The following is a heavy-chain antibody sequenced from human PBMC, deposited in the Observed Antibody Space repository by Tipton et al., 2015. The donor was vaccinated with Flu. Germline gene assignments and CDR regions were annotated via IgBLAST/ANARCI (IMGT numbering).Heavy chain of an antibody. CDR3: ARYGTYDGSRYFQH. V-gene: IGHV4-59*01. D-gene: IGHD1-26*01. CDR2: IYYSGSA. Sequence: TLSLTCTVSGGSISNYYWSWIRQPPGKGLEWIGYIYYSGSANYNPSLKSRVTISVDTSKNQFSLELSSVTAADTAVYYCARYGTYDGSRYFQHWGQGTLVTVSS. J-gene: IGHJ1*01. CDR1: GGSISNYY.